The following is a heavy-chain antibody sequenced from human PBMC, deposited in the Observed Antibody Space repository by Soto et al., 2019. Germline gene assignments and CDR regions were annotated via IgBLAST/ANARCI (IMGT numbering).Heavy chain of an antibody. V-gene: IGHV3-9*01. CDR2: ISWNSGSI. Sequence: GGSLRLSCAASGFTFDDYAMHWVRQAPGKGLEWVSGISWNSGSIGYADSVKGRSTISRDNAKNSLYLQMNSLRAEDTALYYCAKDMNGDYYYGMDVWGQGTTVTVSS. CDR3: AKDMNGDYYYGMDV. CDR1: GFTFDDYA. J-gene: IGHJ6*02. D-gene: IGHD2-8*01.